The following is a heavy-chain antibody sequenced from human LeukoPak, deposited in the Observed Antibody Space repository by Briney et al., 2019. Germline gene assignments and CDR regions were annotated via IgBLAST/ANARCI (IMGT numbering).Heavy chain of an antibody. CDR3: AARAWLVRLVDY. CDR1: GGSISSSSYY. Sequence: SETLSLTCTVSGGSISSSSYYWGWIRQPPGKGLEWIGSIYYSGSTYYNPSLKSRVTISVDTSKNQSSLKLSSVTAADTAVYYCAARAWLVRLVDYWGQGTLVTVSS. CDR2: IYYSGST. D-gene: IGHD6-19*01. J-gene: IGHJ4*02. V-gene: IGHV4-39*01.